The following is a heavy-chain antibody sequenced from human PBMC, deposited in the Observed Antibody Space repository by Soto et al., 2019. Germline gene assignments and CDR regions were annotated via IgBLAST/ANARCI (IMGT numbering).Heavy chain of an antibody. CDR3: AHPRGYGVFDAVDI. V-gene: IGHV3-23*01. D-gene: IGHD4-17*01. CDR1: GFFFSTYA. Sequence: GGSLRLSCAASGFFFSTYAMNWVRPAPGKGLEWVSAISSSGDSAYYAESVRGRFTISRDNSINTLYLQMRSLRPEDAAVYYCAHPRGYGVFDAVDIWGQGTMVTVSS. J-gene: IGHJ3*02. CDR2: ISSSGDSA.